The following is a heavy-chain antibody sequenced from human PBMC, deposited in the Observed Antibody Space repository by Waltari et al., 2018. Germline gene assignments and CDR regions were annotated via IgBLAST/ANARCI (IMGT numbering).Heavy chain of an antibody. D-gene: IGHD3-22*01. CDR1: GGSVSSGSYY. J-gene: IGHJ6*02. V-gene: IGHV4-61*01. CDR2: IYYSGST. Sequence: QVQLQESGPGLVKPSETLSLTCTVSGGSVSSGSYYWSWIRQPPGKGLEWIGYIYYSGSTNDNPSLKSRVTISVDTSKNQFSLKLSSVTAADTAVYYCARVGRYYDSSGGMDVWGQGTTVTVSS. CDR3: ARVGRYYDSSGGMDV.